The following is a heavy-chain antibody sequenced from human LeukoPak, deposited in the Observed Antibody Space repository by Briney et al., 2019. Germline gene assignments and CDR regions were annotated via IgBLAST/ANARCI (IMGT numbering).Heavy chain of an antibody. CDR3: AKRSGYTTGWFFDF. D-gene: IGHD6-19*01. V-gene: IGHV3-23*01. CDR1: GFSFSSYA. Sequence: GGSLTLSCAASGFSFSSYAMSWVRQAPGKGLEWVSSISGSGDNTYYAESVKGRFTISRDNSKNTLFLQMNSLRAEDTAVFYCAKRSGYTTGWFFDFWGQGTLVTVSS. CDR2: ISGSGDNT. J-gene: IGHJ4*02.